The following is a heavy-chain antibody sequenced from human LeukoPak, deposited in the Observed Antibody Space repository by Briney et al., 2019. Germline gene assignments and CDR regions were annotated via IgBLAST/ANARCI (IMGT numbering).Heavy chain of an antibody. Sequence: GGSLRLSCTASGFAFDEHGMSWVRQVPGKGLEWVSGINWSGGSTGYADPLRGRFTISRDNAKNSLYLQMDSLRAEDTALYYCASAPITSPLYFDYWGQGTMVTVSS. CDR3: ASAPITSPLYFDY. V-gene: IGHV3-20*04. CDR1: GFAFDEHG. D-gene: IGHD2-2*01. CDR2: INWSGGST. J-gene: IGHJ4*02.